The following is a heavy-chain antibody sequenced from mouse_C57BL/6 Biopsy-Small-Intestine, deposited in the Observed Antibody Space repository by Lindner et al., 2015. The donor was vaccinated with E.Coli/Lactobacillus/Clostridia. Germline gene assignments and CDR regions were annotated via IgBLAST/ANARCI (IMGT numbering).Heavy chain of an antibody. CDR2: MNPNSGYA. CDR3: ARGRPVGGTWDSDSLDL. Sequence: SVKVSCKASGYSLTGYYIHWVRQAPGQGLEWMGYMNPNSGYAKYGQRFQGRFTMTRDTSISTAYLELSSLTSDDTATYYCARGRPVGGTWDSDSLDLWGQGTTVTVSS. D-gene: IGHD2-12*01. J-gene: IGHJ1*02. V-gene: IGHV1-4*01. CDR1: GYSLTGYY.